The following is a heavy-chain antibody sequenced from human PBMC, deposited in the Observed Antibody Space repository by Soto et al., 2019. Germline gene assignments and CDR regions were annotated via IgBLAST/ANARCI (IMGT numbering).Heavy chain of an antibody. J-gene: IGHJ4*02. CDR2: ISSSSSYI. D-gene: IGHD6-13*01. V-gene: IGHV3-21*01. Sequence: EVQLVESGGGLVKPGGSLRLSCAASGFTFSSYSMNWVRQAPGKGLEWVSSISSSSSYIYYADSVKGRFTISRDNAKNSLYLQMNSLRAEDTAVYYCARDGDIPLLTPAGSNDYWGQGTLVTVSS. CDR3: ARDGDIPLLTPAGSNDY. CDR1: GFTFSSYS.